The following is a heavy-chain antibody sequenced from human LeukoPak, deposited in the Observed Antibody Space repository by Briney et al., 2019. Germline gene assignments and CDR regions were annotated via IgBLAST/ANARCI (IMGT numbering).Heavy chain of an antibody. CDR2: TSGTGGAT. CDR1: GFSFGNYA. CDR3: VKDPRDTYGTNWFVS. V-gene: IGHV3-23*01. Sequence: SGGSLRLSCVASGFSFGNYAMSWVSQAPGKGLQWVSQTSGTGGATWYAGFARDRFTISRDNSKKTLYLQMSGLRVEDTAMYYCVKDPRDTYGTNWFVSWGQGTLLIVSS. J-gene: IGHJ5*01. D-gene: IGHD2-21*01.